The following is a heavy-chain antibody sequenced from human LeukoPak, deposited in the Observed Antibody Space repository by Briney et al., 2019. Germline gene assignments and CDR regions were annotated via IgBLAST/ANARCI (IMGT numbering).Heavy chain of an antibody. CDR2: IIPILGIA. CDR3: AKVHGQDYDFWSGYGALNWFDP. Sequence: ASVEVSCKASGGTFSSYTISWVRQAPGQGLDWMGRIIPILGIANYAQKFQGSVTITADKSTSTAYMELSSLRSEDTAVYYCAKVHGQDYDFWSGYGALNWFDPWGQGTLVTVSS. CDR1: GGTFSSYT. D-gene: IGHD3-3*01. V-gene: IGHV1-69*02. J-gene: IGHJ5*02.